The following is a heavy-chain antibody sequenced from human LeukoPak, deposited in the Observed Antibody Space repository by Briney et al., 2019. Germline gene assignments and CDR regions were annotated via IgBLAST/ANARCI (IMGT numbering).Heavy chain of an antibody. V-gene: IGHV3-7*01. J-gene: IGHJ4*02. CDR2: INSDGSEG. Sequence: GGSLRLSCAVSGFTFSGFWMSWSRQAPGKGLEWVASINSDGSEGYYADVVKGRFTISRDNAKNSLFLQVNSLRDEDTAVYYCARWRGPQSEFDYWGQGTLVTVSS. CDR3: ARWRGPQSEFDY. D-gene: IGHD5-24*01. CDR1: GFTFSGFW.